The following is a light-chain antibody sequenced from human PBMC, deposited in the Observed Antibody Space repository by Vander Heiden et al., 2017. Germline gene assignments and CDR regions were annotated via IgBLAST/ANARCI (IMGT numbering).Light chain of an antibody. CDR2: WAS. J-gene: IGKJ1*01. CDR1: QGVLYSSNNKNY. V-gene: IGKV4-1*01. Sequence: DIVMTQSPDALAVSLGERATINCKSSQGVLYSSNNKNYLAWYQQTPGQPPKLLIYWASTRESGVPDRFSGSGSGTDFTLTISSLQAEDVAVYYCQQYYSTPRTFGQGTKVEIK. CDR3: QQYYSTPRT.